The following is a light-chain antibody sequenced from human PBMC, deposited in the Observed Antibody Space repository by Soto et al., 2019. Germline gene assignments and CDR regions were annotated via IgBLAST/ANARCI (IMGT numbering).Light chain of an antibody. CDR2: WAS. CDR1: ESVFYSSNKKNF. J-gene: IGKJ4*01. V-gene: IGKV4-1*01. CDR3: QQYYNTPFT. Sequence: DIVMTQSPDSLTVSLGERATINCKSSESVFYSSNKKNFVAWYQQQPGQPPKLPIYWASTRESGVPNRFSGSGSGTDFTLTSSSLQAEDVAVYYCQQYYNTPFTFGGGTKVEI.